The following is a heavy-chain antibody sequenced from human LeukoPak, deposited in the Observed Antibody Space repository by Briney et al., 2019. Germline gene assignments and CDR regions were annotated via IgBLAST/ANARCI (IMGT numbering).Heavy chain of an antibody. CDR1: RFTFSSYA. V-gene: IGHV3-23*01. Sequence: PGGSLRLSCAASRFTFSSYAMSWVRQAPGKGLEWVSTFSGGGGSTHYADSVKGRFTISRDNSKSTLYLQMNSLRAEDTAVYYCARSGLNRFDYWGQGTLVTVSS. CDR2: FSGGGGST. CDR3: ARSGLNRFDY. D-gene: IGHD2-15*01. J-gene: IGHJ4*02.